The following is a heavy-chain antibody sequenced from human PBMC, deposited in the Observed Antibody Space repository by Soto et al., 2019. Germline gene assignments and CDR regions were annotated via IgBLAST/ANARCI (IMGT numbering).Heavy chain of an antibody. CDR3: AREPITIFGVVTHMRPYYYYGMDV. CDR1: GGSISSGGYY. V-gene: IGHV4-31*03. J-gene: IGHJ6*02. Sequence: PSETLSLTCTVSGGSISSGGYYWSWIRQHPGKGLEWIGYIYYSGSTYYNPSLKSRVTISVDTSKNQFSLKLSSVTAAGTAVYYCAREPITIFGVVTHMRPYYYYGMDVWGQGTTVTVSS. D-gene: IGHD3-3*01. CDR2: IYYSGST.